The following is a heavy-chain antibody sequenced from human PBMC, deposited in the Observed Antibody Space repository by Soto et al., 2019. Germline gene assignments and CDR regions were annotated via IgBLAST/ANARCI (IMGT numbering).Heavy chain of an antibody. CDR1: GFTFSSYN. J-gene: IGHJ3*02. D-gene: IGHD6-13*01. V-gene: IGHV3-48*02. CDR3: ARRSLGTSLDAFDI. CDR2: ISSSSNTI. Sequence: PGGSLILSCAASGFTFSSYNMNWVRQAPGKGLEWVSYISSSSNTIYYADSVKGRFTISRDNAKNSLYLQMNSLRDEDTAVYYCARRSLGTSLDAFDIWGQGTMVTVSS.